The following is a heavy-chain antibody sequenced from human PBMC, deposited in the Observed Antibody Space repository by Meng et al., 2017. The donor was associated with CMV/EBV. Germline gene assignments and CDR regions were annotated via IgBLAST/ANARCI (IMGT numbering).Heavy chain of an antibody. CDR2: ISIDGRDE. V-gene: IGHV3-30*04. CDR3: AGARGYCSTTSCWRTLDY. D-gene: IGHD2-2*01. J-gene: IGHJ4*02. Sequence: GESLKISCVASGFTSRSYSIHWVRQAPGKGPEWVAVISIDGRDEDYAESVKGRFTISRDNYKNTLDLQATSLRPEDTALYYWAGARGYCSTTSCWRTLDYWGQGTLVTVSS. CDR1: GFTSRSYS.